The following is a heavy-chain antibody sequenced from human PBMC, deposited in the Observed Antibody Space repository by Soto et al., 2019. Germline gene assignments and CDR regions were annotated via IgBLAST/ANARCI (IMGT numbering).Heavy chain of an antibody. CDR1: GDSISSGTYY. CDR2: IYYSGST. CDR3: ARAVLPYGQAFDY. Sequence: QVQLQESGPGLVKPSQTLSLTCAVSGDSISSGTYYWRWIRQHPGKGLEWIGYIYYSGSTYYNPSLRSGVIISVDTSKNQFSLNLSSVTAAGTAVYFCARAVLPYGQAFDYWGQGTLVTVSS. J-gene: IGHJ4*02. D-gene: IGHD3-10*01. V-gene: IGHV4-31*11.